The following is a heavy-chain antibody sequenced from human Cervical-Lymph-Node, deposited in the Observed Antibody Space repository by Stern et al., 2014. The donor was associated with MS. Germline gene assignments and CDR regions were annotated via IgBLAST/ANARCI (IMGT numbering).Heavy chain of an antibody. Sequence: VQLVESGAEVKKPGESLKISCKGSGYSFTSYWIGWVRQMPRKGLEWLGIINPGDSDTRYSPSFQGQVTISADKSISTAYLQWSSLKASDTAMYYCARRHCSSRRCGWFDPWGQGTLVTVSS. V-gene: IGHV5-51*01. J-gene: IGHJ5*02. CDR3: ARRHCSSRRCGWFDP. CDR1: GYSFTSYW. CDR2: INPGDSDT. D-gene: IGHD2-2*01.